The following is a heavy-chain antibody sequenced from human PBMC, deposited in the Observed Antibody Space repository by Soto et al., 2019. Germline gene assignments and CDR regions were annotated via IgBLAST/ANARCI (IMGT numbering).Heavy chain of an antibody. CDR1: GYTFTGYY. CDR2: INPNSGGT. J-gene: IGHJ5*02. V-gene: IGHV1-2*02. D-gene: IGHD3-10*01. Sequence: ASVKVSCKASGYTFTGYYMHWVRQAPGQGLEWMGWINPNSGGTNYAQKFQGRVTMTRDTSISTAYMELSRLRSDDTAVYYCARGLLWFGELLFSGWFDPRGQGTLVTVSS. CDR3: ARGLLWFGELLFSGWFDP.